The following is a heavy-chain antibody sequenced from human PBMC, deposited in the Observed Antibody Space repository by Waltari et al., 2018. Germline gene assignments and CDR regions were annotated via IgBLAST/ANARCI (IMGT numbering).Heavy chain of an antibody. CDR3: TRGGDDSSWYWRN. V-gene: IGHV3-7*01. CDR2: INQDGSEK. Sequence: EVQLVESGGGLVQPGGSLRLSCAAPGFPFSNNWMTWVRQAPGKGLEWVANINQDGSEKYSVESVKGRFTISRDNAKNSLYLQLNSLRADDTAVYYCTRGGDDSSWYWRNWGQGTLVTVSS. CDR1: GFPFSNNW. J-gene: IGHJ4*02. D-gene: IGHD6-13*01.